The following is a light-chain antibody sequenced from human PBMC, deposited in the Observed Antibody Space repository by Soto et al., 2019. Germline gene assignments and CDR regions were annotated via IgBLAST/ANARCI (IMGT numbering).Light chain of an antibody. CDR2: DVS. CDR3: QQYNSFSVT. CDR1: QSISSW. Sequence: DIKLTQSPSTLSASLGDRVNITCRASQSISSWLAWYQQKPGKAPKLLIYDVSSLESGVPSRFSGSGSGTEFTLTISSLQPDDFATYYCQQYNSFSVTFGQGTKVAIK. V-gene: IGKV1-5*01. J-gene: IGKJ1*01.